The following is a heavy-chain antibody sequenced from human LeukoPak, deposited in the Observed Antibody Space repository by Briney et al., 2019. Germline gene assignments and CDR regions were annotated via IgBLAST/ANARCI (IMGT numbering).Heavy chain of an antibody. Sequence: SETLSLTCAVYGGSFSGYYWSWIRQPPGKGLEWIGEINHSGSTNYNPSLKGRVIISIDTSKNQFSLKLSSVTAADTAVYYCARSPPFDYWGQGTLVTVSS. CDR1: GGSFSGYY. J-gene: IGHJ4*02. CDR2: INHSGST. CDR3: ARSPPFDY. V-gene: IGHV4-34*01.